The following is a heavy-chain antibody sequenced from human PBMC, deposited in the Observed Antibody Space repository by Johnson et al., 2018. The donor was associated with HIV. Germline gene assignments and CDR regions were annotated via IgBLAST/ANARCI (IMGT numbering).Heavy chain of an antibody. CDR3: TTDPSWRFGFDI. CDR1: GFTFSNYW. V-gene: IGHV3-7*05. CDR2: IKEDGNEK. Sequence: VQLVESGGGLVQPGGSLRLSCAASGFTFSNYWMSWVRQAPGKGLEWLANIKEDGNEKYFVDFVKGRFTISRDNAKNSLYLQMNSLKTEDTAVYYCTTDPSWRFGFDIWGQGTLVTVSS. J-gene: IGHJ3*02. D-gene: IGHD2-15*01.